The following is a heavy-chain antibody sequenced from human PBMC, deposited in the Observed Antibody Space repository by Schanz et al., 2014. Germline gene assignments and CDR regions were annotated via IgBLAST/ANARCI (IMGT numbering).Heavy chain of an antibody. CDR2: INPNSGGT. V-gene: IGHV1-2*06. CDR3: AREMLDIVATMDDDAFDI. CDR1: GYTFTDYY. D-gene: IGHD5-12*01. J-gene: IGHJ3*02. Sequence: QVLLVQSGAEVKKLGASVKVSCKASGYTFTDYYMHWVRQAPGQGLEWMGRINPNSGGTNYAQKLQGRVTMTRDTSISTAYMEMSRLISDDTAVYYCAREMLDIVATMDDDAFDIWGQGTMVTVSS.